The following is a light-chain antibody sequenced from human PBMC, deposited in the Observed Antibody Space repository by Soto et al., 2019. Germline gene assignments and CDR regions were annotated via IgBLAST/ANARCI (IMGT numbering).Light chain of an antibody. CDR1: QNINSH. V-gene: IGKV1-39*01. CDR2: AAS. Sequence: DIQMTQSPSSLSASLGDRVTITCRASQNINSHLSWYQQKPGKAPKVLIYAASRLQSGVPSRFSGSGSGTEFTLTISSLEPEDFATYYCQQSHITTLFTFGKGTKLEIK. J-gene: IGKJ2*01. CDR3: QQSHITTLFT.